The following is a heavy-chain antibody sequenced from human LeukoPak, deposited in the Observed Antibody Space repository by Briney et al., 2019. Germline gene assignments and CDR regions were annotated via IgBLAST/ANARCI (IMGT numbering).Heavy chain of an antibody. CDR1: GFTFSSYG. J-gene: IGHJ3*02. V-gene: IGHV3-30*03. CDR3: ARGQGRPLRQPVDI. D-gene: IGHD3-10*01. Sequence: PGGSLRLSCAASGFTFSSYGMHWVRQAPGKGLEWVAVISSDGSNKYYADSVKGRFTISRDNSKNTLYLQMNSLRAEDTAVYYCARGQGRPLRQPVDIWGQGTMVTVSS. CDR2: ISSDGSNK.